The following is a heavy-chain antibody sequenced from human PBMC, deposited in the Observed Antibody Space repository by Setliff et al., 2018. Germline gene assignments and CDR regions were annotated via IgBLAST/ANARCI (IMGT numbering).Heavy chain of an antibody. CDR1: GGTFRSDG. V-gene: IGHV1-18*01. CDR3: ARVVYYASGSSLSYGMDV. D-gene: IGHD3-10*01. CDR2: INNYNTNT. J-gene: IGHJ6*02. Sequence: ASVKVSCKASGGTFRSDGFNWVRQAPGQGLEWMGWINNYNTNTKYAQKFQGRVTMTTDTSTNTVFMELRSLRSDDTAMFYCARVVYYASGSSLSYGMDVWGQGTAVTVSS.